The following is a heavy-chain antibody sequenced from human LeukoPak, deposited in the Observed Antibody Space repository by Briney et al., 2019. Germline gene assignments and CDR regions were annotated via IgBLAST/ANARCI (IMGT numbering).Heavy chain of an antibody. CDR1: GFTFRRYW. D-gene: IGHD3-10*01. CDR2: INQDGSEK. J-gene: IGHJ4*02. Sequence: PGGSLRLSCAASGFTFRRYWMSWARQASGKGLEWVANINQDGSEKYYVDSEKGRFTISRDNAKNSLYLQMNSLRAEDTAVYYCVGLGENYWGQGTLVTVSS. CDR3: VGLGENY. V-gene: IGHV3-7*02.